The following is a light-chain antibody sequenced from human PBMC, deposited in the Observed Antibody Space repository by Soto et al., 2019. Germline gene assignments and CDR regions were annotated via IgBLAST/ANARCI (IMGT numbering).Light chain of an antibody. CDR3: ASYTSNDTEM. J-gene: IGLJ3*02. V-gene: IGLV2-14*03. CDR1: SSDIGAYNF. Sequence: QAVVTQPASVSGSPGQSITISCAGSSSDIGAYNFVSWYQQHPGKAPRLVIYDVDNRPSGISDRFSGSKSGNTASLTISGLQAEDEADYYCASYTSNDTEMFGGGTKVTVL. CDR2: DVD.